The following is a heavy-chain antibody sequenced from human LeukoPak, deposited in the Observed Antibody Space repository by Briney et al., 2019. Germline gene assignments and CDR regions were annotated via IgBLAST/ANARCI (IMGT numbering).Heavy chain of an antibody. D-gene: IGHD2-15*01. CDR3: AKQLGYCSDGSCYFPY. J-gene: IGHJ4*02. Sequence: GGSLRLSCAASGFTVSSNYMSWVRQAPGKGLEWVSAISNDGGYTYYADSVQGRFTISRDNSKSTLCLQMNSLRAEDTAVYYCAKQLGYCSDGSCYFPYWGQGTLVTVSS. CDR1: GFTVSSNY. V-gene: IGHV3-23*01. CDR2: ISNDGGYT.